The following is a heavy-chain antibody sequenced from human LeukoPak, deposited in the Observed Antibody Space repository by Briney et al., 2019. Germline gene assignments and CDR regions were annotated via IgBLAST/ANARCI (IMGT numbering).Heavy chain of an antibody. J-gene: IGHJ5*02. CDR3: ARVDGANWGLSWFDP. CDR2: IYPSGST. CDR1: GYSISSGYH. D-gene: IGHD7-27*01. Sequence: SETLSLTCTVSGYSISSGYHWGWIRQPPGKGLEWIGSIYPSGSTYYNPSLKSRVTISVDTSTNQFSLKLSSVTAADTAVYYCARVDGANWGLSWFDPWGQGTLVTVSS. V-gene: IGHV4-38-2*02.